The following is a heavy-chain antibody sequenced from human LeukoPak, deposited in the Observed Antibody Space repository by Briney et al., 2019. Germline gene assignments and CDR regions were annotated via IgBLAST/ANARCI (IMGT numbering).Heavy chain of an antibody. V-gene: IGHV1-2*02. CDR1: GYTFTGYY. CDR2: INPNSGGI. Sequence: ASVKVSCKASGYTFTGYYMHWVRQAPGQGLEWMGWINPNSGGINYAQKFKGRVTMTRDTSISTAYMEVSRLRSDDTAVYYCARGYCSSTSCYYDCWGQGAMVTVSS. CDR3: ARGYCSSTSCYYDC. D-gene: IGHD2-2*01. J-gene: IGHJ4*02.